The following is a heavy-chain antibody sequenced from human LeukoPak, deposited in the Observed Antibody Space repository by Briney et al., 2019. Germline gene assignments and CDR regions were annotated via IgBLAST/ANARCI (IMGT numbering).Heavy chain of an antibody. CDR2: IYYSGST. CDR1: GGSISSSSYY. J-gene: IGHJ4*02. V-gene: IGHV4-39*01. Sequence: SETLSLTCTVSGGSISSSSYYWGWIRQPPGKGLEWIGSIYYSGSTYYNPSLKSRVTISVDTSKNQFSLKLSSVTAADTAVYYCASSGWYESTDYWGQGTLVTVSS. D-gene: IGHD6-19*01. CDR3: ASSGWYESTDY.